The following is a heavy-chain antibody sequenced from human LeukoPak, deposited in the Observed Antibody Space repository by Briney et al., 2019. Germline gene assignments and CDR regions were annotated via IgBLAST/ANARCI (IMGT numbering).Heavy chain of an antibody. D-gene: IGHD3-3*01. CDR1: GFTFSSYS. CDR2: ISSSSSYI. Sequence: GGSLRLSCAASGFTFSSYSMNWVRQAPGKGLEWVSSISSSSSYIYYADSVKGRFTISRDNAKNSLYLQMNSLRAEDTAVYYCARSEKNYDFWTGEDYWGQGTLVTVSS. J-gene: IGHJ4*02. CDR3: ARSEKNYDFWTGEDY. V-gene: IGHV3-21*01.